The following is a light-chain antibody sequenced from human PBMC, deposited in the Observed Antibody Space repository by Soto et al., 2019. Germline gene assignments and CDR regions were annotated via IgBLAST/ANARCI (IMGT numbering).Light chain of an antibody. CDR3: SSYTSISTYV. CDR2: DVT. CDR1: XXXVGGYNF. J-gene: IGLJ1*01. V-gene: IGLV2-14*04. Sequence: TXXXVGGYNFVSWYQQHPDKAPKLMIYDVTNRPSGVSNRFSGSKSGNTASLTISGLQAEDEADYYCSSYTSISTYVFGTGTKVTVL.